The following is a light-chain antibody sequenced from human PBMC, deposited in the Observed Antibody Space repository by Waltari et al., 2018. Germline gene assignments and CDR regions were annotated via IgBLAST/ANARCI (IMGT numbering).Light chain of an antibody. CDR1: SSDIGTYNY. CDR3: SSYTRVSASVV. Sequence: QSALTQPASVSGSPGQSITSSCTGTSSDIGTYNYASRYQQHPGRAPKLIIYDVSNRPSGVSIRFSGSKSDNTASLTISGLQAEDEADYYCSSYTRVSASVVFGGGTKLTVL. V-gene: IGLV2-14*03. J-gene: IGLJ3*02. CDR2: DVS.